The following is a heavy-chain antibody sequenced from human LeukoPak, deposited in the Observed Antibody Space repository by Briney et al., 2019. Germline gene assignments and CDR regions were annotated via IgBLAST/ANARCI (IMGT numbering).Heavy chain of an antibody. CDR2: ISWNSGSI. V-gene: IGHV3-9*01. CDR3: AKDKGYGDSGGNWFDP. D-gene: IGHD4-17*01. Sequence: GGSLRLSCAASGFTFDDYAMHCVRQAPGKGLEWVSGISWNSGSIGYADSVKGRFTISRDNAKNSLYLQMNSLRAVDTALYYCAKDKGYGDSGGNWFDPWGQGTLVTVSS. CDR1: GFTFDDYA. J-gene: IGHJ5*02.